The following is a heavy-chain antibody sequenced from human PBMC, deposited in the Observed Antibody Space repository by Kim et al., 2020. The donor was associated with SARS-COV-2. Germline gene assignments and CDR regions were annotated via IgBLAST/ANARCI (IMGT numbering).Heavy chain of an antibody. CDR1: DYSFSSYG. D-gene: IGHD6-13*01. Sequence: ASVKVSCKASDYSFSSYGLSWVRQAPGQGLEWMGWISAYDGNTKYAQRLQGRITMTTDTSTNTGYMELRSLRSDDTAVYYCARDKRDSQVVRKYYYYYGMDVWGQGTTVTVSS. CDR2: ISAYDGNT. V-gene: IGHV1-18*04. CDR3: ARDKRDSQVVRKYYYYYGMDV. J-gene: IGHJ6*02.